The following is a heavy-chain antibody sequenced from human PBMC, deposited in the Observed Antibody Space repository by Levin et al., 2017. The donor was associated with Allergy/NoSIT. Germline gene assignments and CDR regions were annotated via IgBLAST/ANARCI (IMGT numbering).Heavy chain of an antibody. Sequence: GESLKISCEAAGYTFTDHYMHWVRQAPGQGLEWIGWVNCNSGDTHYAQKFQDRVTMTRDTSITTAYIEVSSLRFDDTALYFCARNDYGDYVQNFDYWGQGTLVTVSS. CDR2: VNCNSGDT. V-gene: IGHV1-2*02. CDR1: GYTFTDHY. D-gene: IGHD4-17*01. CDR3: ARNDYGDYVQNFDY. J-gene: IGHJ4*02.